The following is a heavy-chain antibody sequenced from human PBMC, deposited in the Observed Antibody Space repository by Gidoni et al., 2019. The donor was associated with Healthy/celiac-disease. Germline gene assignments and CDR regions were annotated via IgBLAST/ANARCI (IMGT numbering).Heavy chain of an antibody. CDR3: ARDGRLDV. CDR2: ISYDGSNK. J-gene: IGHJ4*02. V-gene: IGHV3-30-3*01. Sequence: QVQLVESGGGVVQPGGSLRRSCAASGFTFSSYAMHWVRQAPGKGLEWVAVISYDGSNKYYADSVKGRFTISRDNSKNTLYLQMNSLRAEDTAVYYCARDGRLDVWGQGTLVTVSS. D-gene: IGHD2-2*03. CDR1: GFTFSSYA.